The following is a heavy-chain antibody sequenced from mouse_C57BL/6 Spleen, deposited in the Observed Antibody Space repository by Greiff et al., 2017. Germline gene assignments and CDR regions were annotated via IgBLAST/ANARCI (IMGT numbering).Heavy chain of an antibody. Sequence: VQLQQSGAELVRPGASVKFSCTASGFNIKNDYMNWVKQRPEQGLEWIGWIDPENGDTEYASKFQGKATITADTSSNTAYLQLSSLTSDDTAVYDCAAGSNYVLFDYWGQGTTLTVSS. D-gene: IGHD2-5*01. CDR1: GFNIKNDY. CDR2: IDPENGDT. V-gene: IGHV14-4*01. CDR3: AAGSNYVLFDY. J-gene: IGHJ2*01.